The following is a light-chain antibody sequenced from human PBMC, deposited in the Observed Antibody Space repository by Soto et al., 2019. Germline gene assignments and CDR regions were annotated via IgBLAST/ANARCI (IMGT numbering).Light chain of an antibody. CDR1: SSNIGAGYD. CDR3: QSYDSSLSGYV. J-gene: IGLJ1*01. Sequence: QSVLTQPPSVSGAPGQRVTISCTGSSSNIGAGYDVHWYQQLPGTAPKLLIYGNSNRPSGVPDRFSGSKSGTSASLAITGLQAEGEAGYFCQSYDSSLSGYVFGTGTKLTVL. CDR2: GNS. V-gene: IGLV1-40*01.